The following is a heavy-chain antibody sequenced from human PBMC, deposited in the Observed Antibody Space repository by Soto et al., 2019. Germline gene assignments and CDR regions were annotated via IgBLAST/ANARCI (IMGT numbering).Heavy chain of an antibody. J-gene: IGHJ4*02. Sequence: PGGSLRLSCAASGFTFSSYAMSWVRQAPGKGLEWVSAISGSGGSTYYADSVKGRFTISRDNSKNTLYLQMNSLRAEDTAVYYCAKGQGVVYSSSSVYFMDYWGQGTLVTVSS. CDR1: GFTFSSYA. D-gene: IGHD6-6*01. CDR3: AKGQGVVYSSSSVYFMDY. CDR2: ISGSGGST. V-gene: IGHV3-23*01.